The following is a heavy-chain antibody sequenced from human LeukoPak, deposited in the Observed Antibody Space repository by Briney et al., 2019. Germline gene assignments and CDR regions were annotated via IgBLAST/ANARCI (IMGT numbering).Heavy chain of an antibody. CDR3: AKDDYGGHPYYYYYMDV. D-gene: IGHD4-23*01. J-gene: IGHJ6*03. Sequence: GGSLRLSCAASGFTFNTYSMNWVRQAPGKGLEWISYISNSGNTIYYADSVKGRFTISRDNSKNTLYLQMNSLGAEDTAVYYCAKDDYGGHPYYYYYMDVWGKGTAVTVSS. V-gene: IGHV3-48*01. CDR1: GFTFNTYS. CDR2: ISNSGNTI.